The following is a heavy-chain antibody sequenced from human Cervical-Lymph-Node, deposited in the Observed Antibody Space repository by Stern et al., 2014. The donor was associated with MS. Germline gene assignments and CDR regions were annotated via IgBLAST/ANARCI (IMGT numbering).Heavy chain of an antibody. CDR2: IYNTGTQT. D-gene: IGHD2-15*01. CDR3: AKNWWVSGAAFDFFDA. CDR1: GFTFSDFY. Sequence: VQLVESGGGLVNPGGTLRLSWAASGFTFSDFYMSWIRQTPGRGLADLLWIYNTGTQTYVADSVRGRFSMSRDISTSSVYLQMNSLRAEDTAVYYCAKNWWVSGAAFDFFDAWGQGALVTVSS. V-gene: IGHV3-11*01. J-gene: IGHJ4*02.